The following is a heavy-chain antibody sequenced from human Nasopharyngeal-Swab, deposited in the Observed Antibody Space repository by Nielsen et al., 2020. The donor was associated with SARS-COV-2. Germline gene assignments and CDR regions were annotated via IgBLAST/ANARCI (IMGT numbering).Heavy chain of an antibody. CDR1: GFTFSSYG. Sequence: GESLKISCAASGFTFSSYGMHWVRQAPGKGLEWVAVISYDGSNKYYADFVKGRFTISRDNSKNTLYLQMNSLRAEDTAVYYCAKDSQAWLVKSSFWFDPWGQGTLVTVSS. J-gene: IGHJ5*02. CDR2: ISYDGSNK. CDR3: AKDSQAWLVKSSFWFDP. V-gene: IGHV3-30*18. D-gene: IGHD6-19*01.